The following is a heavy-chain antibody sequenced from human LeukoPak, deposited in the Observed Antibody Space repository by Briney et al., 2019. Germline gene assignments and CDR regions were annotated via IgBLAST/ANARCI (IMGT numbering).Heavy chain of an antibody. CDR3: AKDMIQRNGGYDAFDI. CDR1: GFTFSDYA. J-gene: IGHJ3*02. D-gene: IGHD5-18*01. Sequence: SGGSLRLSCVASGFTFSDYAMNWVRQAPGKGLEWVSHVGGGGGDTYYADSVKGRFTISRDNSQNTMYLQLTSLRADDAAVYFCAKDMIQRNGGYDAFDIWGPGTMVTVSS. CDR2: VGGGGGDT. V-gene: IGHV3-23*01.